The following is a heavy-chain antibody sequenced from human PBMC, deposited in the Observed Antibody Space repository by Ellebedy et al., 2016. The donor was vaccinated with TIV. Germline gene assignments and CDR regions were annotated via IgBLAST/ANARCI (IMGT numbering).Heavy chain of an antibody. CDR2: ISYDGAKT. V-gene: IGHV3-30*18. CDR3: AKDMVFGDGKWEIDV. D-gene: IGHD1-26*01. CDR1: GFTFSTYA. J-gene: IGHJ6*02. Sequence: PGGSLRLSCVVSGFTFSTYAMRWFRQAPGKGLDWVAFISYDGAKTYYVDSVKGRFTISRDNSKNTVSLQMNSLRAEDSAVYYCAKDMVFGDGKWEIDVWGQGTTVTVSS.